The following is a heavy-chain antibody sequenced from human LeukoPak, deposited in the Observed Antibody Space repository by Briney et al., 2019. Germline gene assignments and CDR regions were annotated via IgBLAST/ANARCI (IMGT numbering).Heavy chain of an antibody. CDR1: GGTFSSYA. V-gene: IGHV1-69*13. J-gene: IGHJ6*03. D-gene: IGHD6-13*01. CDR2: IIPIFGTA. Sequence: GASVKVSCKASGGTFSSYAISWVRQAPGQGLEWMGGIIPIFGTANYAQEFQGRVTITADESTSTAYMELSSLRSEDTAVYYCARGIAALTSMDVWGKGTTVTVSS. CDR3: ARGIAALTSMDV.